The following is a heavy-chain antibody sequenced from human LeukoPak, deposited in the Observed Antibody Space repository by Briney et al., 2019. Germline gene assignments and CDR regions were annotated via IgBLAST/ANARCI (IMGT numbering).Heavy chain of an antibody. V-gene: IGHV4-59*01. Sequence: SETLSLTCTVSGASISNYYWSWIRQPPGKGLDWIAYMYYSGSTNYNPSLKSRVTISLDTSKNQFSLKLSSVTAADTAVYYCARGGSIVGTTPHDTFDIWGQGTMATVSS. J-gene: IGHJ3*02. CDR2: MYYSGST. CDR3: ARGGSIVGTTPHDTFDI. CDR1: GASISNYY. D-gene: IGHD1-26*01.